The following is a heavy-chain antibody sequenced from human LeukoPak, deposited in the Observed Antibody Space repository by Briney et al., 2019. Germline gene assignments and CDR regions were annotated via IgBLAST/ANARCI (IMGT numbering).Heavy chain of an antibody. J-gene: IGHJ4*02. V-gene: IGHV3-48*03. CDR3: ARNRFSGYDYFDY. CDR2: ISSSGSTI. Sequence: GGSLRLSCAASGFTFSSYEMNWVRQAPGKGLEWVSYISSSGSTIYYADSVKGRFTISRDNAKKSLYLQMSSLRREDTAVYYCARNRFSGYDYFDYWGQGILVTVSS. CDR1: GFTFSSYE. D-gene: IGHD5-12*01.